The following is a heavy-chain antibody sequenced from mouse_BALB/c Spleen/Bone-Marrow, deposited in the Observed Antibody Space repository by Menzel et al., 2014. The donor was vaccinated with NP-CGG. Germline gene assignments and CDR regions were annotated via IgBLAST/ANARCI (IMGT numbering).Heavy chain of an antibody. V-gene: IGHV1S81*02. D-gene: IGHD2-4*01. CDR1: GYTFTSYV. J-gene: IGHJ1*01. Sequence: VQVVESGPELVKPGASVKMSCKASGYTFTSYVMHWVKQRPGQGLEWIGEINPSNGRTNYNEKFKSKATLTVDKSSSTAYMQLSSLTSEDSAVYYCARDYDYWYFDVWGAGTTVTVSS. CDR2: INPSNGRT. CDR3: ARDYDYWYFDV.